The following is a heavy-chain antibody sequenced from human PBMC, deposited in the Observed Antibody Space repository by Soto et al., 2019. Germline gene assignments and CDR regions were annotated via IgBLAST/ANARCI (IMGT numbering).Heavy chain of an antibody. D-gene: IGHD3-9*01. CDR3: ARDSLRYFDWLPEYNWFDP. V-gene: IGHV1-69*13. J-gene: IGHJ5*02. Sequence: GASVKVSCKASGGTFSSYAISWVRQAPGQGLEWMGGIIPIFGTANYAQKFQGRVTITADESTSTAYMELSSLRSEDTAVHYCARDSLRYFDWLPEYNWFDPWGQGTLVTVSS. CDR1: GGTFSSYA. CDR2: IIPIFGTA.